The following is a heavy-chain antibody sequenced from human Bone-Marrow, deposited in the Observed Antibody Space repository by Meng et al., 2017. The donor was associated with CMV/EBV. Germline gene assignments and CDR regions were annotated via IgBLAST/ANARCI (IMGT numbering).Heavy chain of an antibody. CDR3: ARKGVTIFGVVTYYFDY. V-gene: IGHV4-59*12. Sequence: SETLSLTCTVSGGSISSYDWSWIRQPPGKGLEWIGEIYHSGSTNYNPSLKSRVTISVDKSKNQFYLKLSSVTAADTAVYYCARKGVTIFGVVTYYFDYWGQGTLVTVSS. J-gene: IGHJ4*02. CDR2: IYHSGST. CDR1: GGSISSYD. D-gene: IGHD3-3*01.